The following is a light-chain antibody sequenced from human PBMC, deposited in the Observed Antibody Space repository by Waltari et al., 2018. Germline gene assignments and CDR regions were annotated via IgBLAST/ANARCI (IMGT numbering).Light chain of an antibody. CDR2: AAS. CDR1: QSISSY. J-gene: IGKJ1*01. CDR3: QQSYSPLWT. Sequence: DIQMTQSPSSLSASVGDRVTITCRASQSISSYLNWYQQKPGNAPKLLIYAASSLQSGVPARFSGSGSGTDFTLTISILQPEDFATYYCQQSYSPLWTFGQGTKVEIK. V-gene: IGKV1-39*01.